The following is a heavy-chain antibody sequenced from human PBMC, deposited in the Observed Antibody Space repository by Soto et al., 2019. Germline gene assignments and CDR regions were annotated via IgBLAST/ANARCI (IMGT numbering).Heavy chain of an antibody. CDR1: RFTFSVYG. V-gene: IGHV3-30*18. CDR3: AKPYGSRSYTFDYFDY. Sequence: GGSLRLSCATSRFTFSVYGMHWVRQAPGKGLEWVAGISYDGTYEYYADSVMGRFTITRDNSKSTLFLQLDSLRADDTAVYYCAKPYGSRSYTFDYFDYWGQGTLVTVSS. D-gene: IGHD3-10*01. CDR2: ISYDGTYE. J-gene: IGHJ4*02.